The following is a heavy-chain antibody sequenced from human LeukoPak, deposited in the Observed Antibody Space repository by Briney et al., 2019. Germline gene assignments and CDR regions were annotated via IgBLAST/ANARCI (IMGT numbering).Heavy chain of an antibody. V-gene: IGHV5-51*01. D-gene: IGHD5-24*01. J-gene: IGHJ4*02. CDR2: IYPGDSDT. Sequence: GESLKISCQGSGYSFTSYWIGWVRQMPGKGLEWMGIIYPGDSDTRYSPSFQGQVTISADKSISTAYLQWSSLKASDTAMYYCARRGVGYNTWEHTDYWGQGTLVTVSS. CDR1: GYSFTSYW. CDR3: ARRGVGYNTWEHTDY.